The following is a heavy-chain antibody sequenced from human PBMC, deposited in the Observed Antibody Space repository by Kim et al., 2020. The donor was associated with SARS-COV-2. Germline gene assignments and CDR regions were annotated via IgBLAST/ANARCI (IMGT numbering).Heavy chain of an antibody. J-gene: IGHJ4*02. Sequence: SETLSLTCTVSGDSISSSSFYWGWIGQPPGKGLEWIGSIYYSGSTYYNPSLKSRVTISVDTTKNQYYLKQSSVTAAGTAVYYCARRTTYYYESSGLFVDKSFDYWGQGTLVTVSS. V-gene: IGHV4-39*01. CDR2: IYYSGST. CDR3: ARRTTYYYESSGLFVDKSFDY. D-gene: IGHD3-22*01. CDR1: GDSISSSSFY.